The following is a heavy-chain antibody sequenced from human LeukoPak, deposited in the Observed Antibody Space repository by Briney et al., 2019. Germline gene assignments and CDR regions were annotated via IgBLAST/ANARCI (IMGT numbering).Heavy chain of an antibody. V-gene: IGHV3-48*02. Sequence: GGSLRLSCAASGFTFSSYSMNWVRQAPGKGLEWASYISGGSDTISYADSVKGRFSISRDNAKNSLYLQMSSLRDEDTAVYYCARDKDFASDYWGQGTLVTISS. J-gene: IGHJ4*02. CDR1: GFTFSSYS. CDR2: ISGGSDTI. D-gene: IGHD3/OR15-3a*01. CDR3: ARDKDFASDY.